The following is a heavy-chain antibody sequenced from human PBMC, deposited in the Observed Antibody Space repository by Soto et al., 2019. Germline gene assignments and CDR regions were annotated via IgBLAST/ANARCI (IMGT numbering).Heavy chain of an antibody. CDR1: GFSLSNARMG. CDR3: ARIDYGDYVSKNDFDI. CDR2: IFSNDEK. Sequence: QGTLKESGPVLVKPTETLTLTCTVSGFSLSNARMGVSWIRQPPGKALEWLAHIFSNDEKSYSTSLKSRLTIAKDTSKSQVVLTMTKMDPVDTATYYGARIDYGDYVSKNDFDIWGQGTMVTVS. J-gene: IGHJ3*02. V-gene: IGHV2-26*01. D-gene: IGHD4-17*01.